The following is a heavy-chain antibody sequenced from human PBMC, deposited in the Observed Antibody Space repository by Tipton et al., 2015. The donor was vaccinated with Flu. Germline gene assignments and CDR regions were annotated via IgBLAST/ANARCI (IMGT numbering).Heavy chain of an antibody. V-gene: IGHV3-48*03. CDR3: ATLTGDDY. J-gene: IGHJ4*02. CDR1: GFTFSSYE. D-gene: IGHD7-27*01. Sequence: SLRLSCAASGFTFSSYEMNWVRQAPGKGLEWLSYISSSGNTISYADSERGRFTISRDNTKKSLYLQLNSLRAEDTANYYCATLTGDDYWGQGIMVTVSS. CDR2: ISSSGNTI.